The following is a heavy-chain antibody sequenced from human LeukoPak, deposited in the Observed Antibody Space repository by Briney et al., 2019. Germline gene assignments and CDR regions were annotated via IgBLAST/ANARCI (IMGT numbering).Heavy chain of an antibody. D-gene: IGHD3-9*01. J-gene: IGHJ4*02. CDR2: ISGSGGST. CDR3: AKGGSGYYDILTGYFRPDY. Sequence: GGSLRVSCAASGFTFSSYAMSGVRQAPGKGLEWVSAISGSGGSTYYADSVKGRFTISRDNSKNTLYLQMNSLRAEDTAVYYCAKGGSGYYDILTGYFRPDYWGQGTLVTVSS. CDR1: GFTFSSYA. V-gene: IGHV3-23*01.